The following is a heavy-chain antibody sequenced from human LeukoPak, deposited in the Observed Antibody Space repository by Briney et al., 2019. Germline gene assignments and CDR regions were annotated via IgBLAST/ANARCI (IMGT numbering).Heavy chain of an antibody. J-gene: IGHJ4*02. Sequence: GGSLRLSCAASGFIVSNYYMSWVRQAPGKGLEWVSVIYSDGSTYSADSVKGRFTISRDSSENTLYLQMNSLRAEDTAVYYCARDSAPDHFDSWGRGTLVIVSS. V-gene: IGHV3-66*01. CDR3: ARDSAPDHFDS. CDR2: IYSDGST. CDR1: GFIVSNYY.